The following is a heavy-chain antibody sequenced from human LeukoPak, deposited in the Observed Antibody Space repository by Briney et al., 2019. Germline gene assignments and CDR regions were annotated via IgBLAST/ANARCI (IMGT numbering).Heavy chain of an antibody. V-gene: IGHV1-69*13. CDR2: IIPIFDTV. CDR1: GGTFSSYA. J-gene: IGHJ3*02. Sequence: EASVKVSCKTSGGTFSSYAISWVRQAPGQGLEWIGDIIPIFDTVNYAQKFQGRVTITADGSATTSYMELSSLRSEDTAVYYCARVNYYGSGSYSSDAFDIWGQGTMVTVSS. D-gene: IGHD3-10*01. CDR3: ARVNYYGSGSYSSDAFDI.